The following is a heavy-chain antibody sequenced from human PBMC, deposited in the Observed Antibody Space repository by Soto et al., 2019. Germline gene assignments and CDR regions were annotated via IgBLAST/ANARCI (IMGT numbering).Heavy chain of an antibody. CDR2: IYTSGST. J-gene: IGHJ6*02. V-gene: IGHV4-4*07. Sequence: PSETLSLTCTVSGGSISSYYWSWIRQPAGKGLEWIGRIYTSGSTNYNPSLKSRVTMSVDTSKNQFSLKLSSVTAADTAVYYCARDDGYYDSSGYYLLGYGMDVWGQGTKVTVYS. D-gene: IGHD3-22*01. CDR3: ARDDGYYDSSGYYLLGYGMDV. CDR1: GGSISSYY.